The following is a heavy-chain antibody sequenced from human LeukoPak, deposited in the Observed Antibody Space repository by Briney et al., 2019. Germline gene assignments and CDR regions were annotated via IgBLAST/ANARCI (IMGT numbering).Heavy chain of an antibody. V-gene: IGHV1-2*06. CDR1: GYTVTGYY. J-gene: IGHJ1*01. Sequence: ASVKVSCKASGYTVTGYYMHWVRQAPGQGLEWMGRINPNNGGTNYAQKFQGRVTMTRDTSISTAYMELSRLRSDDTAVYYCARDEGYCSSTSCYVRYFQHWGQGTLVTVSS. CDR2: INPNNGGT. D-gene: IGHD2-2*01. CDR3: ARDEGYCSSTSCYVRYFQH.